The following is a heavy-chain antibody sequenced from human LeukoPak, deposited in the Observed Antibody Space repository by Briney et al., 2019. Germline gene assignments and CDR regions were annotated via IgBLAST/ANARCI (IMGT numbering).Heavy chain of an antibody. D-gene: IGHD5-18*01. CDR3: ARATGYSYGYSDY. CDR2: ISSSSSYI. J-gene: IGHJ4*02. V-gene: IGHV3-21*01. CDR1: GFTFSSYA. Sequence: GGSLRLSCAASGFTFSSYAMSWVRQASGKGLEGVSSISSSSSYIYYADSVKGRFTISRDNAKNSLYLQMNSLRAEDTAVYYCARATGYSYGYSDYWGQGALVTVSS.